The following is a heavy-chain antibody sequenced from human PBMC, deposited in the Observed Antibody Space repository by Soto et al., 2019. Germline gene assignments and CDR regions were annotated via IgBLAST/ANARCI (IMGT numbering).Heavy chain of an antibody. J-gene: IGHJ3*02. V-gene: IGHV4-39*01. CDR3: ARPGQLLPNAFDI. D-gene: IGHD3-10*01. CDR2: IYYSGST. Sequence: QLQLQESGPGLVKPSETLSLTCTVSGGSISSSSYYWGWIRQPPWKGLEWIGSIYYSGSTYYNPSLKSRVTISVDTSKNQFSLKLSSVTAADTAVYYCARPGQLLPNAFDIWGQGTMVTVSS. CDR1: GGSISSSSYY.